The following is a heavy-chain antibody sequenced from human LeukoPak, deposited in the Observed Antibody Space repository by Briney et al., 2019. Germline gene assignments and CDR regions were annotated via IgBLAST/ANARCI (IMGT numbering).Heavy chain of an antibody. CDR3: ARAPPGYYDFWSGYYPYYFDY. J-gene: IGHJ4*02. CDR2: MNPNSGNT. Sequence: ASVTVSFKASGYTFTSYDINWVRQATGQGLEWMGWMNPNSGNTGYAQKFQGRVTMTRNTSISTAYIELSSLRSEDTAVYYCARAPPGYYDFWSGYYPYYFDYWGQGTLVTVSS. V-gene: IGHV1-8*01. D-gene: IGHD3-3*01. CDR1: GYTFTSYD.